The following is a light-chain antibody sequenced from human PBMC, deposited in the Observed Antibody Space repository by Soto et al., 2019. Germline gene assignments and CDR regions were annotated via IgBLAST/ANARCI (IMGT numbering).Light chain of an antibody. CDR1: SSNIGSNI. V-gene: IGLV1-44*01. Sequence: QSVLTQPPSASGTPGQRVTISCSGSSSNIGSNIVKWFQQLPGTAPKLLMYANNERPSGVPDRFSGSKSGTSASLAISGLQSEDEADYYCASWDDSLNAGVFGGGTKLTVL. J-gene: IGLJ3*02. CDR2: ANN. CDR3: ASWDDSLNAGV.